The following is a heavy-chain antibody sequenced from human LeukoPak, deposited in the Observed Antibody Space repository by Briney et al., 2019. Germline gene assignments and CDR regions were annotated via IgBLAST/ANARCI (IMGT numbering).Heavy chain of an antibody. Sequence: GGSLRLSCAASGFTFSSYWMHWVRQAPGRGRVWVSRINSDGSSTTYADSVKGRFTISRDNAKNSLYPQMNSLRAEDTAMYFCARVHMGATGAFDSWGQGTLVTVSS. V-gene: IGHV3-74*01. CDR3: ARVHMGATGAFDS. D-gene: IGHD1-26*01. CDR1: GFTFSSYW. CDR2: INSDGSST. J-gene: IGHJ4*02.